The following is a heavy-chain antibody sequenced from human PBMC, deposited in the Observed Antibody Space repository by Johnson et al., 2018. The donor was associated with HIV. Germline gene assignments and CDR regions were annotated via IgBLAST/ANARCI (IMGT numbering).Heavy chain of an antibody. J-gene: IGHJ3*02. D-gene: IGHD1-26*01. CDR2: ISFDGNLK. Sequence: QVQLVESGGGVVQPGKSLRLSCAASGFTFSYYGMHWVRQAPGKGPEWVAVISFDGNLKKYADSVKGRFTISRDNSKNTLYLQMNSLRAEDTAVYYCAKDGGSYGGAFDIWGQGTMVTVSS. CDR3: AKDGGSYGGAFDI. CDR1: GFTFSYYG. V-gene: IGHV3-30*18.